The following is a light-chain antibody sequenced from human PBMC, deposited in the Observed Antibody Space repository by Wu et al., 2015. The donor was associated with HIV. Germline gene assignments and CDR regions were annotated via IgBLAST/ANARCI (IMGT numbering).Light chain of an antibody. CDR2: GAS. CDR1: QSVSSN. CDR3: QQYNNWPPIT. J-gene: IGKJ5*01. V-gene: IGKV3-15*01. Sequence: EIVMTQFPATLSVSPGERATLSCRASQSVSSNLAWYRQKPGQAPRLLIYGASTRATGIPARFSGSGSGTEFTLTISSMQSEDFAVYYCQQYNNWPPITFGQGTRLEIK.